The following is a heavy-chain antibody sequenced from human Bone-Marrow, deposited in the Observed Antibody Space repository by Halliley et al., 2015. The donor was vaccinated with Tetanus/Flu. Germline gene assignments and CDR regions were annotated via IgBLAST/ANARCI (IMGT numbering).Heavy chain of an antibody. Sequence: LRLSCTVSGGSVSSGTFYWNWIRQSPGKGLEWLGYVYFSGSTNYNPSLKSRVTVSVDTANNQFSLSLKSVTAADTAVYYCARAYGVWPAIGYNGLDVWGQGTAVTVSS. CDR2: VYFSGST. V-gene: IGHV4-61*01. J-gene: IGHJ6*02. CDR1: GGSVSSGTFY. D-gene: IGHD2-8*01. CDR3: ARAYGVWPAIGYNGLDV.